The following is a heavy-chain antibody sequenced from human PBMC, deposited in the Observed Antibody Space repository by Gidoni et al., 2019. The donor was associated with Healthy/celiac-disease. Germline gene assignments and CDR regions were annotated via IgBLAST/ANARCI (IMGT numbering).Heavy chain of an antibody. D-gene: IGHD3-22*01. CDR1: GYTFTSYY. CDR2: INPSGGST. J-gene: IGHJ4*02. V-gene: IGHV1-46*03. CDR3: ARSYHYYDSSGYTTPFDY. Sequence: QVQLVQSGAEVKKPGASVKVSCKASGYTFTSYYRHWVRQAPGQGLEWLGIINPSGGSTSYAQKFQGRVTMTRDTSTSTVYMELSSLRSEDTAVYYCARSYHYYDSSGYTTPFDYWGQGTLVTVSS.